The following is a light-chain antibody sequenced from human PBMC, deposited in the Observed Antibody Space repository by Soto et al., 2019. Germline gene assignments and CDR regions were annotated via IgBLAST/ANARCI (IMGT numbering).Light chain of an antibody. V-gene: IGKV1-33*01. J-gene: IGKJ1*01. CDR3: QRFDNLHQWT. Sequence: DIQMTQSPSSLSASVGDRVTITCQASQDISNFLNWYQQKPGKAPKLLIYDVSNLETGVPSRFSERGSGTDITFSISRLQPEDIATNYCQRFDNLHQWTLGQGTKVDI. CDR2: DVS. CDR1: QDISNF.